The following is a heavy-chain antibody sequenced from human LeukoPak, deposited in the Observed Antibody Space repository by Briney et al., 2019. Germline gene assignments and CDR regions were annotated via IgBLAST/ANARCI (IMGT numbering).Heavy chain of an antibody. CDR2: ISYDGSNK. D-gene: IGHD1-26*01. J-gene: IGHJ5*02. CDR1: GFTFSSYA. CDR3: ARSEGANPRGNWFDP. Sequence: GGSLRLSCAASGFTFSSYAMHWVRQAPGKGLEWVAVISYDGSNKYYADSVKGRFTTSRDNSKNTLYLQMNSLRAEDTAVYYCARSEGANPRGNWFDPWGQGTLVTVSS. V-gene: IGHV3-30-3*01.